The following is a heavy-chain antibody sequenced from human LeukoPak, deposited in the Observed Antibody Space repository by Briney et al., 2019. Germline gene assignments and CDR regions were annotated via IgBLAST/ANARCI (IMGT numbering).Heavy chain of an antibody. CDR3: ASTGEYSSGWDNWFDP. CDR2: IIPIFGTA. J-gene: IGHJ5*02. D-gene: IGHD6-19*01. Sequence: SVKVSCKASGGTFSSYAISWVRQAPGQGLEWMGGIIPIFGTANYAQKFQGRVTITADKSTSTAYMELSSLRSEDTAVYYCASTGEYSSGWDNWFDPWGQGTLVTVSP. CDR1: GGTFSSYA. V-gene: IGHV1-69*06.